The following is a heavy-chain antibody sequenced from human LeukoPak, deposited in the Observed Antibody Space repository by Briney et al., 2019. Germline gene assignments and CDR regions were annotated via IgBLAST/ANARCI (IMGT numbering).Heavy chain of an antibody. CDR3: AELVITMIGGV. CDR2: ISSSGSTI. J-gene: IGHJ6*04. V-gene: IGHV3-48*03. CDR1: GFTFSSYE. Sequence: GGSLRLSCAASGFTFSSYEMNWVRQAPGKGLEWVSYISSSGSTIYYADSVKGRFTISRDNAKNSLYLQMNSLRAVDTAVYYCAELVITMIGGVWGKGTTVTISS. D-gene: IGHD3-10*02.